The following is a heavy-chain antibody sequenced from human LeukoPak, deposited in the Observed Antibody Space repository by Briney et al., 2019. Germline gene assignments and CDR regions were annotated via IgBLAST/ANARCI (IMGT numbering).Heavy chain of an antibody. Sequence: GGSLRLSCAASGFTVSSDYMSWVRQAPGKGLEWVSYISSSSSTIYYADSVKGRFTISRDNAKNSLYLQMNSLRAEDTAVYYCARDNVVSVPWFDPWGQGTLVTVSS. J-gene: IGHJ5*02. CDR2: ISSSSSTI. CDR3: ARDNVVSVPWFDP. CDR1: GFTVSSDY. D-gene: IGHD2-15*01. V-gene: IGHV3-48*01.